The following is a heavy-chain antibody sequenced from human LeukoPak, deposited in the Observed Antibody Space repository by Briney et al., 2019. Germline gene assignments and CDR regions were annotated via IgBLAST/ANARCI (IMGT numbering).Heavy chain of an antibody. CDR3: ARDRSCSSTSCYEYFQH. CDR2: INPSGGST. CDR1: GYTFTSYY. D-gene: IGHD2-2*01. V-gene: IGHV1-46*01. Sequence: ASVKVSCKASGYTFTSYYMHWVRQAPGQGLEWMGIINPSGGSTSYAQKFQGRVTMTRDTSTSTVCMELSSLRSEDTAVYYCARDRSCSSTSCYEYFQHWGQGTLVTVPS. J-gene: IGHJ1*01.